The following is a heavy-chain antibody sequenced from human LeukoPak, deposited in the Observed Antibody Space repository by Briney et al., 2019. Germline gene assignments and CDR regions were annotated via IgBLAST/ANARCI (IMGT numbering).Heavy chain of an antibody. CDR1: GFTFKSYG. V-gene: IGHV3-20*04. D-gene: IGHD3-10*01. Sequence: PGGSLRLSCAASGFTFKSYGMTWVRQAPGKGLEWVSYINWNGGTTDYADSVKGRFTISRDNGMSSLYLQMNSLRAEDTALYYCARDYGSGSYYNGIDYWGQGTLVSVSS. J-gene: IGHJ4*02. CDR2: INWNGGTT. CDR3: ARDYGSGSYYNGIDY.